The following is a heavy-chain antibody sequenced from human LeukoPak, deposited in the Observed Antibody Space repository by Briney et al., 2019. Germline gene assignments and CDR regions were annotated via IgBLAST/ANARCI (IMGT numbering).Heavy chain of an antibody. D-gene: IGHD6-13*01. V-gene: IGHV4-59*01. CDR2: IYYSGST. CDR3: ARDSYSSSWYGRWFDP. CDR1: GGSISSYY. Sequence: SETLSLTCTVSGGSISSYYWSWIRQPPGKGLEWIGYIYYSGSTNYNPSLKSRVTISVDTSKNQFSLKLSSVTAADTAVYYCARDSYSSSWYGRWFDPWGQGTLVTVSS. J-gene: IGHJ5*02.